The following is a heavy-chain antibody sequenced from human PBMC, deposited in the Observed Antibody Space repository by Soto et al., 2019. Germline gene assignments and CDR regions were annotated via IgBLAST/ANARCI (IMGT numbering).Heavy chain of an antibody. CDR1: GGSFNNYV. Sequence: QVQLVQSGAEVRKPGSSVKVSCEASGGSFNNYVISWLRQAPGQGLEWMGGIIPNYEAANYAQKFRGRLTNTADKAQNTAYMEVDSLRPEDTATYYCARYWNAGTLYGAFDIWGQGTTVIVS. CDR3: ARYWNAGTLYGAFDI. D-gene: IGHD4-17*01. CDR2: IIPNYEAA. J-gene: IGHJ3*02. V-gene: IGHV1-69*06.